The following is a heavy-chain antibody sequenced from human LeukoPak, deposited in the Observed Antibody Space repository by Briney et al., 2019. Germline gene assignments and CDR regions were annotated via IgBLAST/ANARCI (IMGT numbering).Heavy chain of an antibody. Sequence: SVKVSRKASGGTFSSYAISWVRQAPGQGLEWMGRIIPILGIANYAQKFQGRVTITADRSTSTAYMELSSLRSEDTAVYYCARDRAWYYDSSGYSNDAFDIWGQGTMVTVSS. CDR1: GGTFSSYA. J-gene: IGHJ3*02. V-gene: IGHV1-69*04. D-gene: IGHD3-22*01. CDR2: IIPILGIA. CDR3: ARDRAWYYDSSGYSNDAFDI.